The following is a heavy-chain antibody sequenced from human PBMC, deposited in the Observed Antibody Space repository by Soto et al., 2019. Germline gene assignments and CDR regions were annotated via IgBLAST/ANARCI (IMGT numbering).Heavy chain of an antibody. CDR1: GFTFSSYG. CDR2: IWYDGSNK. J-gene: IGHJ6*02. D-gene: IGHD4-4*01. CDR3: ARDRRAFTVTTHYYYYGMAV. V-gene: IGHV3-33*01. Sequence: QVQLVESGGGVVQPGRSLRLSCVASGFTFSSYGMHWVRQAPGKGLEWVAVIWYDGSNKYYADSVKGRFTISRDNSKNTLYLQMNSLRAEDTAVYYCARDRRAFTVTTHYYYYGMAVWGHGTTVTVSS.